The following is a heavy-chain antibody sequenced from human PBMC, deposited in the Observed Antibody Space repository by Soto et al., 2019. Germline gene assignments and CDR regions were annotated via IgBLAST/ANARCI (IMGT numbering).Heavy chain of an antibody. J-gene: IGHJ5*02. Sequence: ASVKVSFKASGYTFTSYAMHWVRQAPGKGLEWMGGFDPEDGETIYAQKFQGRVTMTEDTSTDTAYMELSSLRSEDTAVYYCATGSSDGSGSYPQEGFDPWGQGTLVTVSS. CDR3: ATGSSDGSGSYPQEGFDP. D-gene: IGHD3-10*01. V-gene: IGHV1-24*01. CDR1: GYTFTSYA. CDR2: FDPEDGET.